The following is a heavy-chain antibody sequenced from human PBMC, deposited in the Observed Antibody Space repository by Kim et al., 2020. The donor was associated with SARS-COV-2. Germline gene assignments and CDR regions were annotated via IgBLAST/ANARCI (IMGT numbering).Heavy chain of an antibody. J-gene: IGHJ4*02. V-gene: IGHV3-21*06. Sequence: GGSLRLSCSASGFTFSPYNLNWVRQAPGEGLEWVTSIGSSSDFIYYADSVKGRFTISRDNGKNSLFLQMNSLRAEDTATYYCTRGLGGGGDYFDFWGQGTVVTVSS. CDR1: GFTFSPYN. D-gene: IGHD1-26*01. CDR2: IGSSSDFI. CDR3: TRGLGGGGDYFDF.